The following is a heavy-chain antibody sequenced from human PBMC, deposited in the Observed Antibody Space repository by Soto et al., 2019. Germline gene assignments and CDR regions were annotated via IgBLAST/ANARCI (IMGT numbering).Heavy chain of an antibody. Sequence: EVQLLESGGALVQPGGSLRLSCAASGFTFSNYAMSWVRQAPGKGLEWVSTISGRGGNTYYADSVKGRFAISRDNSKNTLYLQMSSLRAEDTAVYYCAKESGYTYNYNFEHWGQGTPVTVSS. J-gene: IGHJ4*02. CDR2: ISGRGGNT. V-gene: IGHV3-23*01. CDR3: AKESGYTYNYNFEH. CDR1: GFTFSNYA. D-gene: IGHD5-18*01.